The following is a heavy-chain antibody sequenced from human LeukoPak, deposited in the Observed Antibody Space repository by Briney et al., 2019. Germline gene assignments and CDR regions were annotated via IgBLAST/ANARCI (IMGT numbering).Heavy chain of an antibody. CDR2: IGTAGDP. V-gene: IGHV3-13*05. J-gene: IGHJ6*04. Sequence: GGSLRLSCAASGLTFSSYDMHWVRQATGKGLEWVSAIGTAGDPYYPGSVKGRFTISRENAKNSLYLQMNSLRAGDTAVYYCARGASREGRYYYYGMDVWGKGTTVTVSS. CDR1: GLTFSSYD. CDR3: ARGASREGRYYYYGMDV. D-gene: IGHD1-26*01.